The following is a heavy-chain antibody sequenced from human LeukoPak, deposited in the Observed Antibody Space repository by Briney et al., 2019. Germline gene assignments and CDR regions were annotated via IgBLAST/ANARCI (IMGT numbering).Heavy chain of an antibody. CDR2: ISGSGGST. V-gene: IGHV3-11*04. J-gene: IGHJ6*03. D-gene: IGHD1-1*01. CDR1: GFAVSDNY. Sequence: GGSLRLSCVVSGFAVSDNYMSWVRQAPGRGLEWVSAISGSGGSTYYADSVKGRFTISRDNAKNSLSLQMNSLRAEDTAVYYCARDRLLEDRDYHYYYYMDVWGIGTTVTVSS. CDR3: ARDRLLEDRDYHYYYYMDV.